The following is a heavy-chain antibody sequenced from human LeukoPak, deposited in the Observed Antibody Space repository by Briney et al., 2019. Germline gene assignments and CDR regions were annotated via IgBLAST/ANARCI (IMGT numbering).Heavy chain of an antibody. D-gene: IGHD1-26*01. J-gene: IGHJ4*02. CDR3: AKDRVSGSSYYHFDS. V-gene: IGHV3-23*01. CDR1: GFTFSTYW. Sequence: GGSLRLSCAASGFTFSTYWMTWVRQAPGKGLEWVSLISGGGGSTYYTDSVKGRFTISRDNSKSTLWLQVNSLTADDTAIYYCAKDRVSGSSYYHFDSWGQGTLVTVSS. CDR2: ISGGGGST.